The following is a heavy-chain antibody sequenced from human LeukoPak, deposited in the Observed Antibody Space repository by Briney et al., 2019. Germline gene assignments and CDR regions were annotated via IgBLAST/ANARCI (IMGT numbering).Heavy chain of an antibody. CDR2: IYYSGST. CDR3: ARLNIAGYYYYGMDV. Sequence: SETPSLTCTVSGGSISNFYWTWIRQPPGKGLEWIGYIYYSGSTNYNPSLKSRVTISVDTSKNQFSLKLSSVTAADTAVYYCARLNIAGYYYYGMDVWGQGTTVTVSS. V-gene: IGHV4-59*01. D-gene: IGHD2-15*01. CDR1: GGSISNFY. J-gene: IGHJ6*02.